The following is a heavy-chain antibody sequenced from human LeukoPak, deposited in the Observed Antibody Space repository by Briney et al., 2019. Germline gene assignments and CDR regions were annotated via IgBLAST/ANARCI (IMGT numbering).Heavy chain of an antibody. V-gene: IGHV4-34*01. CDR1: GGSFSGYY. CDR3: ARETDYYDSSGYSHFDY. Sequence: SETLSLTCAVYGGSFSGYYWSWIRQPPGKGLEWIGEINHSGSTNYNPSLKSRVTISVDTSKNQFSLKLSSVTAADTAVYYCARETDYYDSSGYSHFDYWGQGTLGTVSS. J-gene: IGHJ4*02. CDR2: INHSGST. D-gene: IGHD3-22*01.